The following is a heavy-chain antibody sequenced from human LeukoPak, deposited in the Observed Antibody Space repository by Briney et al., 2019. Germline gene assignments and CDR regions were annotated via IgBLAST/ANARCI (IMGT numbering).Heavy chain of an antibody. V-gene: IGHV2-5*01. Sequence: SGPTLVNPTQTLTLTCTFSGFSLSTSGVGVGWIRQPPGKALEWLALIYWNDDKRYSPSLKSRLTITKDTSKNQVVLTMTNMDPVDTATYYCAHGDDCGGDCYSDPIYDYWGQGTLVTVSS. CDR3: AHGDDCGGDCYSDPIYDY. CDR1: GFSLSTSGVG. D-gene: IGHD2-21*02. CDR2: IYWNDDK. J-gene: IGHJ4*02.